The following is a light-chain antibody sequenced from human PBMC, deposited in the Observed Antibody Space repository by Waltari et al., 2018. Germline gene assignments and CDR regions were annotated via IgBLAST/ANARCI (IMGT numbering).Light chain of an antibody. CDR2: WAS. CDR3: QQYYTTPPT. V-gene: IGKV4-1*01. J-gene: IGKJ3*01. Sequence: DVVVTQYSALPVPFPPGEPAFISYCTSKVLLRSNRNNFLAWYQQKPGQSPKLLIYWASTRESGVPDRFSGSGSGTDFTLTISSLQAEDVAVYYCQQYYTTPPTFGPGTKVDIK. CDR1: SKVLLRSNRNNF.